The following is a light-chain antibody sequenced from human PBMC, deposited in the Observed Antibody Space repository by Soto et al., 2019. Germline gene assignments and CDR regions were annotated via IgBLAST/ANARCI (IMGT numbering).Light chain of an antibody. CDR1: QDISSA. J-gene: IGKJ5*01. V-gene: IGKV1D-13*01. CDR3: QHFNNYPT. CDR2: DAS. Sequence: IQMTQSPSSLSSSVGDGVTITCRASQDISSALAWYQQKPGKAPKLLMNDASSLESGVPSRFSGSGSGADFTLTISSLQPEDFATYYCQHFNNYPTFGQGTRLEI.